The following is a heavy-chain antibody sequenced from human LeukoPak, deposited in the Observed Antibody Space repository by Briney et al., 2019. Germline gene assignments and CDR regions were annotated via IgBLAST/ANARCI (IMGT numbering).Heavy chain of an antibody. CDR1: GFTFSSYS. CDR3: AREDRDAFDI. J-gene: IGHJ3*02. V-gene: IGHV3-21*01. Sequence: GGSLRLSCAASGFTFSSYSMNRVRQAPGKGLEWVSSISSSSSYIYYADSVKGRFTISRDNAKNSLYLQMNSLRAEDTAVYYCAREDRDAFDIWGQGTMVTVSS. CDR2: ISSSSSYI.